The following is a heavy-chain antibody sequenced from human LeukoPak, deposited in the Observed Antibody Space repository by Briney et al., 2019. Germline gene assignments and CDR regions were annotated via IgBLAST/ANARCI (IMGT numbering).Heavy chain of an antibody. CDR2: ISAYKGNT. CDR1: GYTFTSYG. V-gene: IGHV1-18*01. CDR3: AKDPVLYYDILSGYYDAFDS. Sequence: ASVKVSCKPSGYTFTSYGISWVRQAPGQGLEWMGWISAYKGNTNYAQKLQGRVTMTTDTSTSTAYIELRSLRSDDTAVYYCAKDPVLYYDILSGYYDAFDSWGQGTMVTVSS. D-gene: IGHD3-9*01. J-gene: IGHJ3*02.